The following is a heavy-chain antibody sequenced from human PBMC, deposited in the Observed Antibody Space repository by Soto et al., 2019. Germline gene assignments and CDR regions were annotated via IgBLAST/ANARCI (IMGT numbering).Heavy chain of an antibody. Sequence: SVKVSCKASGGTFSSYAISWVRQAPGQGLEWMGGIIPIFGTANYAQKLQGRVTITADKSTSTAYMELSSLRSEDTAVYYCAIDILTGYYKRPHAFDIWGQGTMVTVSS. V-gene: IGHV1-69*06. D-gene: IGHD3-9*01. J-gene: IGHJ3*02. CDR3: AIDILTGYYKRPHAFDI. CDR1: GGTFSSYA. CDR2: IIPIFGTA.